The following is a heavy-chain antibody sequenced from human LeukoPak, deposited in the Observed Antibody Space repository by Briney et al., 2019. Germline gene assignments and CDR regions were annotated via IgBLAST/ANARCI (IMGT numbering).Heavy chain of an antibody. V-gene: IGHV3-23*01. CDR3: AKDRLICGGDCSTYYYFDY. J-gene: IGHJ4*02. Sequence: PGGPLRLSCAASGFTFSSYAMSWVRQAPGKGLEWVSAISGSGGSTYYADSVKGRFTISRDNSKNTLYLQMNSLRAEDTAVYYCAKDRLICGGDCSTYYYFDYWGQGTLVTVSS. CDR1: GFTFSSYA. CDR2: ISGSGGST. D-gene: IGHD2-21*02.